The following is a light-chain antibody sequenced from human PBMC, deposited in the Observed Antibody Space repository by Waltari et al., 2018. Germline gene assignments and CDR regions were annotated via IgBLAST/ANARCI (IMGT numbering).Light chain of an antibody. CDR3: YSSDSTGLRV. CDR1: ELPRKY. CDR2: EET. J-gene: IGLJ1*01. V-gene: IGLV3-10*01. Sequence: SYELTQTPSVSVSPGQTARITCSGHELPRKYAYWFQQKSGQAPRLVIYEETKRPSGSPGRFSGSSSGTVATLTITGAQVDDEADYYCYSSDSTGLRVFGGGTTVVVL.